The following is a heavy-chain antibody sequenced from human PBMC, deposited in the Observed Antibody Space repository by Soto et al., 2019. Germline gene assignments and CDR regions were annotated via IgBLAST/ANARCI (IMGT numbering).Heavy chain of an antibody. CDR3: AKPKYDFWSGYSRAYFDY. CDR1: GFTFSSYG. V-gene: IGHV3-30*18. Sequence: ESGGGVVQPGRSLRLSCAASGFTFSSYGMHWVRQAPGKGLEWVAVISYDGSNKYYADSVKGRFTISRDNSKNTLYLQMNSLRAEDTAVYYCAKPKYDFWSGYSRAYFDYWGQGTLVTVSS. J-gene: IGHJ4*02. CDR2: ISYDGSNK. D-gene: IGHD3-3*01.